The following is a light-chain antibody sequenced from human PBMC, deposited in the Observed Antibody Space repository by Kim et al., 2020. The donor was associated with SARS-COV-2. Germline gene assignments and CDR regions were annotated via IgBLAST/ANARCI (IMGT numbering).Light chain of an antibody. CDR3: QQYDGP. CDR1: QTVSSNH. CDR2: GAS. J-gene: IGKJ1*01. Sequence: VSLSPGDSSTLSCRASQTVSSNHVAWYQQKPGQAPRLLIYGASSRATGIPDRFSGSGSGTDFTLTISRLEPEDFAVYYCQQYDGPFGQGTKVDIK. V-gene: IGKV3-20*01.